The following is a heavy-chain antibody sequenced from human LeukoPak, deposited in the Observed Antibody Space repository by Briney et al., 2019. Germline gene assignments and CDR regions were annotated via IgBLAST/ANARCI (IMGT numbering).Heavy chain of an antibody. CDR3: ATDAELRGNWFDP. CDR2: FDPEDGET. D-gene: IGHD1-7*01. J-gene: IGHJ5*02. V-gene: IGHV1-24*01. CDR1: GYTLTELS. Sequence: ASVKVSCKVSGYTLTELSMHWVRQAPGKGLEWMGGFDPEDGETIYAQKFQGRVTMTEDTSTDTAYMELSSLRSEDTAVYYCATDAELRGNWFDPWAREPWSPSPQ.